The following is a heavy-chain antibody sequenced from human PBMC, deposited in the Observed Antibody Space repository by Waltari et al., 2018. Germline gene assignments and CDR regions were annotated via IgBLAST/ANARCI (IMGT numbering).Heavy chain of an antibody. V-gene: IGHV3-48*03. J-gene: IGHJ1*01. CDR2: ITSSGSSM. CDR1: GFTFSSYE. CDR3: AREHSSSWYPFQH. D-gene: IGHD6-13*01. Sequence: EVQLVESGGGLVQPGGSLRLSCAASGFTFSSYEMIWVRMAPGKGLEWVSYITSSGSSMYYADVVKGRFTISRDNAKNSLYRQMNSRRAEDTAVYYVAREHSSSWYPFQHWGQGTLVTVSS.